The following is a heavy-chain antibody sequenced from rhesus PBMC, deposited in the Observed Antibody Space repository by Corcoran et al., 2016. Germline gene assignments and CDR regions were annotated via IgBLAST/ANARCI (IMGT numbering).Heavy chain of an antibody. D-gene: IGHD6-31*01. CDR2: IYGTGGIN. CDR3: ARDVAAPTDRYYFDY. J-gene: IGHJ4*01. V-gene: IGHV4S14*01. CDR1: GGSISRNT. Sequence: QVKLQESGPGVVKPSETLSLTRAVSGGSISRNTCNWARPTPGKGVEWIGSIYGTGGINYLNPSLKSRVTLSVDTSKNQFSLRLTSVTAADSAVYYCARDVAAPTDRYYFDYWGQGVLVTVSS.